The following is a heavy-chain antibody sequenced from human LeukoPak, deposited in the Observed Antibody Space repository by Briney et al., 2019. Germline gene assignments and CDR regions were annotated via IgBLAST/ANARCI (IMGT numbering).Heavy chain of an antibody. CDR3: ARGEGSGWYWAFDI. V-gene: IGHV4-59*01. D-gene: IGHD6-19*01. Sequence: PSEILSLTCTVSGGAITSYYWSWIRQPPGKGLEWIGYIYSIGSTNYNPSLQSRVTISVDTSENQFSLKLTSVTAADTAMYYCARGEGSGWYWAFDIWGQGTMVTVSS. J-gene: IGHJ3*02. CDR2: IYSIGST. CDR1: GGAITSYY.